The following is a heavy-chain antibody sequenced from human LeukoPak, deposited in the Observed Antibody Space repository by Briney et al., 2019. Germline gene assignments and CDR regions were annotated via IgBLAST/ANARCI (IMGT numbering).Heavy chain of an antibody. Sequence: PSETLSLTCTVSGGSISSYYWSWIRQPPGKGLEWIGYIYYSGSTNYNPSLKSRVTISVDTSKNQFSLKLSSVTAADTAVYYCAREGYGDYVGGNWFDPWGQGTLVTVSS. V-gene: IGHV4-59*01. CDR3: AREGYGDYVGGNWFDP. J-gene: IGHJ5*02. CDR2: IYYSGST. CDR1: GGSISSYY. D-gene: IGHD4-17*01.